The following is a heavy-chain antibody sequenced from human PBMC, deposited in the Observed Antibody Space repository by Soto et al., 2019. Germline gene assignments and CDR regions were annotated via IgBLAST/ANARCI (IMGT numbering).Heavy chain of an antibody. V-gene: IGHV1-3*01. J-gene: IGHJ3*02. CDR3: ARERRTPDKYKRITIWSHAFDI. D-gene: IGHD3-3*01. Sequence: GASVKVSCKASGYTFTSYAMHWVRQAPGQRLEWMGWINAGNGNTKYSQKLQGRVTITRDTSASTAYMEMSSLRSEDTAVYYCARERRTPDKYKRITIWSHAFDIWGQGTMVTVSS. CDR1: GYTFTSYA. CDR2: INAGNGNT.